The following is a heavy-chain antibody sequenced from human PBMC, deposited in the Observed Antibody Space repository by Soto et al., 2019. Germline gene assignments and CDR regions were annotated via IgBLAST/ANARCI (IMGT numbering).Heavy chain of an antibody. CDR3: AKDLTEHNGVWEAFDM. Sequence: PGGSLRLSCAGSGFGFSAYAMNWVRQAPGKGVQWVSGLVVSGGDKNYADSVRGRFTVSRDNSKNTLYLQMNSLRDEDTAVYYCAKDLTEHNGVWEAFDMWGRGTQLTVSS. D-gene: IGHD2-8*01. J-gene: IGHJ3*02. CDR1: GFGFSAYA. CDR2: LVVSGGDK. V-gene: IGHV3-23*01.